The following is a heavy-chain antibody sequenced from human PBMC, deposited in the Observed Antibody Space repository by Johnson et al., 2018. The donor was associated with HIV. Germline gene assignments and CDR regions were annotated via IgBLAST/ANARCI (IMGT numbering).Heavy chain of an antibody. CDR3: AKDRGSPGIPAAFDI. J-gene: IGHJ3*02. CDR2: IWYDGSNK. V-gene: IGHV3-33*06. CDR1: GFTFSSYG. Sequence: QVQILESGGGVVQPGRSLRLSCAASGFTFSSYGMHWVRQAPGKGLEWVAVIWYDGSNKYYADSVKGRFTISRDNSKNTLYLQMNNLRAEDTAVYYCAKDRGSPGIPAAFDIWGQGTMVTVSS. D-gene: IGHD1-26*01.